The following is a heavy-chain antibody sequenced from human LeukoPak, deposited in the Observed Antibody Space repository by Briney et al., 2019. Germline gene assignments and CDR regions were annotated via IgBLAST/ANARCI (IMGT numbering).Heavy chain of an antibody. CDR2: INPISGAT. D-gene: IGHD3-16*02. J-gene: IGHJ4*02. Sequence: ASVKVSCKTSGYTFTRYYMQWVRQPPGHGLGLMGIINPISGATDYAQKIQGKVTITRDTSTSTVYMELSSLRSEDTVMYYCARLPYRDGVAQDYWGQGTLVTVSS. CDR1: GYTFTRYY. V-gene: IGHV1-46*01. CDR3: ARLPYRDGVAQDY.